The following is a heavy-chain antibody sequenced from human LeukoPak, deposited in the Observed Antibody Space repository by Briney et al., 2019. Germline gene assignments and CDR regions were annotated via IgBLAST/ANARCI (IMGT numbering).Heavy chain of an antibody. V-gene: IGHV1-2*02. J-gene: IGHJ4*02. CDR3: ARVGGQGTAMPSRDFFDY. CDR1: GYTFTAYC. D-gene: IGHD5-18*01. Sequence: ASVKVSCKASGYTFTAYCIHWVRQAPGQGLEWMGWIDPNTGQTDSAQKFQGRVTVTRDTSINTAYMDLSSLRYDDTAVYYCARVGGQGTAMPSRDFFDYWGQGTLVTVSS. CDR2: IDPNTGQT.